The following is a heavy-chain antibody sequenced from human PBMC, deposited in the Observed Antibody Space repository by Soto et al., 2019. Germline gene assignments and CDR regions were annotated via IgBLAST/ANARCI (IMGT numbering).Heavy chain of an antibody. CDR3: ARGRRVFPMEPYFYYGLDV. CDR1: GFTFSDYY. J-gene: IGHJ6*02. V-gene: IGHV3-11*06. D-gene: IGHD2-8*01. Sequence: QVQLVESGGGLVQPGGSLRLSCAASGFTFSDYYMSWIRQAPGKGLEWVSYISTSSRYTNYPGSVKGRFTISRDNAKNSLYLQMNSLRADDTAVYYCARGRRVFPMEPYFYYGLDVWGQGTTVTVS. CDR2: ISTSSRYT.